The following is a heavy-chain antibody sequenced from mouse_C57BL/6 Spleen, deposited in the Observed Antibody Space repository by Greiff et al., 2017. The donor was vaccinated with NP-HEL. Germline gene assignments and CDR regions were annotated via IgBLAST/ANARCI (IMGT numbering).Heavy chain of an antibody. J-gene: IGHJ3*01. V-gene: IGHV5-17*01. Sequence: DVMLVESGGGLVKPGGSLKLSCAASGFTFSDYGMHWVRQAPEKGLEWVAYISSGSSTIYYADTVKGRFTISRDNAKNTLFLQMTSLRSEDTAMYYCARGNYYGSSPAWFAYWGQGTLVTVSA. D-gene: IGHD1-1*01. CDR1: GFTFSDYG. CDR3: ARGNYYGSSPAWFAY. CDR2: ISSGSSTI.